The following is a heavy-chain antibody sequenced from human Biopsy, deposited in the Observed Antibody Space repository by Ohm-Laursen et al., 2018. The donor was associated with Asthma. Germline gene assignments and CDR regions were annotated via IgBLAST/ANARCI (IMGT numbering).Heavy chain of an antibody. D-gene: IGHD3-22*01. J-gene: IGHJ4*02. CDR1: GGSISVSNW. Sequence: SETLSLTCDVSGGSISVSNWWSWVRQPPWRGLEWIGQIYHLGNANYNPSLKSRVTMSVDKSKNQFPLKLTSVTAADTAVYFCARRWRSYDSSNYYLDQWGQGTLVTVSS. CDR2: IYHLGNA. CDR3: ARRWRSYDSSNYYLDQ. V-gene: IGHV4-4*02.